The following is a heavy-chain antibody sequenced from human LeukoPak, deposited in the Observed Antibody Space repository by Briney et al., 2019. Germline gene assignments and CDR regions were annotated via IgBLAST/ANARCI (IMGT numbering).Heavy chain of an antibody. CDR1: GYSFTSYW. CDR2: IYPGDSDT. V-gene: IGHV5-51*01. J-gene: IGHJ4*02. Sequence: GESLKISFKGSGYSFTSYWIGWVRQMPGKGLEWMGIIYPGDSDTRYSPSFQGQVTISADKSISTAYLQWSSLKASDTAMYYCARLYYYDSSGYLAYFDYWGQGTLVTVSS. CDR3: ARLYYYDSSGYLAYFDY. D-gene: IGHD3-22*01.